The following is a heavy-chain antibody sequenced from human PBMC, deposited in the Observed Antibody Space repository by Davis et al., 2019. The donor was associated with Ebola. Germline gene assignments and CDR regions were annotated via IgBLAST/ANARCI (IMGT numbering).Heavy chain of an antibody. Sequence: GESLKIPCAASGFTFSSYAMSWVRQAPGKGLEWVSGISGRGGSTKYADSVKGRFTISRDNSKNTLYLQMNSLRAEDTAVYYCAKGSTIFGVGPGYYFDYWGQGTLVTVSS. CDR2: ISGRGGST. J-gene: IGHJ4*02. CDR3: AKGSTIFGVGPGYYFDY. CDR1: GFTFSSYA. D-gene: IGHD3-3*01. V-gene: IGHV3-23*01.